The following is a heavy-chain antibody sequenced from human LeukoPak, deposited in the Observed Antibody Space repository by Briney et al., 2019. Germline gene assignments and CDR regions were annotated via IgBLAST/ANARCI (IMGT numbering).Heavy chain of an antibody. CDR1: GYTFTSYG. CDR2: ISAYNGNA. J-gene: IGHJ4*02. V-gene: IGHV1-18*01. Sequence: ASVKVSCKASGYTFTSYGFSWVRQAPGQGLEWMGWISAYNGNANYAQKLQGRVTMTTDTSTSTAYMELRSLRSNDTAVYYCAMAPYDYVWGSSLYYFDYWGQGTLVTVSS. D-gene: IGHD3-16*01. CDR3: AMAPYDYVWGSSLYYFDY.